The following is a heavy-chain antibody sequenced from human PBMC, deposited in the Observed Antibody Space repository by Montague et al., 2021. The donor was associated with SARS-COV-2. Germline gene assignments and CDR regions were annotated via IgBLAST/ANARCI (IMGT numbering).Heavy chain of an antibody. CDR2: IYYTGST. J-gene: IGHJ4*02. CDR1: GGSISLSGYY. Sequence: SETLSPTCTVSGGSISLSGYYWGWIRQSPGKGPEWIGSIYYTGSTYYXPSLKSRVTISVDTSKNQFSLKLSSVTAADTAVYYCARSSYYSTSGSKPFDYWGQGTLVTVSS. CDR3: ARSSYYSTSGSKPFDY. D-gene: IGHD3-10*01. V-gene: IGHV4-39*01.